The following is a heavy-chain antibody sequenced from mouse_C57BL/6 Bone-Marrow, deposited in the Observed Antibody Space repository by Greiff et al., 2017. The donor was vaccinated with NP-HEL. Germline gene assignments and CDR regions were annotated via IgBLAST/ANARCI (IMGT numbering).Heavy chain of an antibody. CDR2: IYPGDGDT. D-gene: IGHD3-3*01. J-gene: IGHJ3*01. V-gene: IGHV1-80*01. Sequence: QVQLKESGAELVKPGASVKISCKASGYAFSSYWMHWVKQRPGKGLEWIGQIYPGDGDTNYNGQFKDKASLTADKSSSTAYMQLSSLTSEDSAVYFCAIGAYWGQGTLVTVSA. CDR1: GYAFSSYW. CDR3: AIGAY.